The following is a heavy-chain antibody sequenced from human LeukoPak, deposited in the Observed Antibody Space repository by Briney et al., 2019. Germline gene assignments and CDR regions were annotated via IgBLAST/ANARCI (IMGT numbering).Heavy chain of an antibody. CDR1: GGSISSGDYH. Sequence: SQTLSLTCTVSGGSISSGDYHWSWIRQPPGKGLEWIGYIYYSGSTYYNPSLKSRVTISVDTSKNQFSLKLSSVTAADTAVYYCARADYGGNSVSDPWGQGTLVTVSS. J-gene: IGHJ5*02. CDR2: IYYSGST. CDR3: ARADYGGNSVSDP. V-gene: IGHV4-30-4*08. D-gene: IGHD4-23*01.